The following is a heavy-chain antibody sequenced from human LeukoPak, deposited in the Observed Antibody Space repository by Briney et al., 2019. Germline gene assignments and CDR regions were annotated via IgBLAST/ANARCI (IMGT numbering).Heavy chain of an antibody. Sequence: PSQTLSLTCTVSGGSISSGDYYWSWIRQPPGKGLEWIGYIYYSGSTYYNPSLKSRVTISVDTSKNQFSLKLSSVTAADTAVYYCARTKTRTVTQGFDYWGQGTLVTVSS. CDR2: IYYSGST. CDR1: GGSISSGDYY. V-gene: IGHV4-30-4*01. CDR3: ARTKTRTVTQGFDY. J-gene: IGHJ4*02. D-gene: IGHD4-17*01.